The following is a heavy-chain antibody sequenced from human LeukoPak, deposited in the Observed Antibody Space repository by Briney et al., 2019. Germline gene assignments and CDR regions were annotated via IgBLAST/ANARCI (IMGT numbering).Heavy chain of an antibody. J-gene: IGHJ3*02. CDR2: ISSNGGST. D-gene: IGHD2-2*01. CDR1: EFTFSSYA. V-gene: IGHV3-64*01. CDR3: AREGRYPYCSSTSCYAAAFDI. Sequence: PGGSLRLSCAASEFTFSSYAMHWVRQAPGKGLEYVSAISSNGGSTYYANSVKGRFTISRDNSKNTLYLQMGSLRAEDMAVYYCAREGRYPYCSSTSCYAAAFDIWGQGTMVTVSS.